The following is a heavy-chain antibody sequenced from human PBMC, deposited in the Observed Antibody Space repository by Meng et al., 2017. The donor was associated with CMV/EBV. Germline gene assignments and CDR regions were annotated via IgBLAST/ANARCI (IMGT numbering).Heavy chain of an antibody. D-gene: IGHD6-13*01. Sequence: GGSLRLSCAASGFTVSSNYMSWVRQAPGKGLEWVSAISGSGGSTYYADSVKGRFTISRDNSKNTLYLQMNSLRAEDTAVYYCAKDLDSSSWNYYYYGMDVWGQGTTVTVSS. J-gene: IGHJ6*02. CDR2: ISGSGGST. CDR1: GFTVSSNY. CDR3: AKDLDSSSWNYYYYGMDV. V-gene: IGHV3-23*01.